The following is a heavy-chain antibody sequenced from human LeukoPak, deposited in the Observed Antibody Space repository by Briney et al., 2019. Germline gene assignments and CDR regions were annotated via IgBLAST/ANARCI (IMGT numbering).Heavy chain of an antibody. D-gene: IGHD4-17*01. Sequence: GGSLRLSCAASGFTFSSYSMDWVRQAPGKGLEWVSAIGSSGTYIYYADSVKGRFIISRDNAKNSLSLQMNSLRAEDTAVYYCLPTAEKIDSWGQGTLVTVSS. CDR1: GFTFSSYS. V-gene: IGHV3-21*01. CDR3: LPTAEKIDS. J-gene: IGHJ4*02. CDR2: IGSSGTYI.